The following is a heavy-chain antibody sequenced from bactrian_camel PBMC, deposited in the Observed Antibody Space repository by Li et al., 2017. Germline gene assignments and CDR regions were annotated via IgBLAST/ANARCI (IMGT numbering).Heavy chain of an antibody. CDR1: GSDFSVGA. J-gene: IGHJ4*01. Sequence: HVQLVESGGDPVQSGGSLRLSCAVSGSDFSVGACMGWFRQGPGKEREEVATIDSAEFTNYGHSAKGRFTIARDNAKNTLYLQLNYLKTEDTAMYYCANWGDNYWGQGTQVTVS. CDR3: ANWGDNY. D-gene: IGHD5*01. CDR2: IDSAEFT. V-gene: IGHV3S53*01.